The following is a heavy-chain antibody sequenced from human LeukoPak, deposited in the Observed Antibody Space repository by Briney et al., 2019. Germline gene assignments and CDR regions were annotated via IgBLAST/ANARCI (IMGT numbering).Heavy chain of an antibody. J-gene: IGHJ4*02. V-gene: IGHV3-48*04. Sequence: GESLRLSCAASGFIFKKYWMNWVRQAPGKGLEWVSYISSSSSTIYYADSVKGRFTISRDNAKNSLYLQMNSLRAEDTAVYYCARVGGSYDRKDFDYWGQGTLVTVSS. CDR3: ARVGGSYDRKDFDY. CDR1: GFIFKKYW. CDR2: ISSSSSTI. D-gene: IGHD1-26*01.